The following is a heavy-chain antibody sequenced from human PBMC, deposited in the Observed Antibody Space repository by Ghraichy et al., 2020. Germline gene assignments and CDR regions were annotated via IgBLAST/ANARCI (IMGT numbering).Heavy chain of an antibody. V-gene: IGHV3-7*01. CDR2: IKQDGREK. D-gene: IGHD1-1*01. J-gene: IGHJ4*02. CDR1: GFTFSSYW. Sequence: GGSLRLSCADSGFTFSSYWMSWVRQAPGKGLEWVANIKQDGREKYYVDPVKGRFTISKDNTKSSLYLQRNSLRAEDTAVYYCVRARGPNCLDYWGQGTLVTLSS. CDR3: VRARGPNCLDY.